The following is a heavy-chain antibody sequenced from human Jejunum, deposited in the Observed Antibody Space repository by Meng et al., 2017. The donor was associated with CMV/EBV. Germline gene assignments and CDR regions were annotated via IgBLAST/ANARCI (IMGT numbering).Heavy chain of an antibody. Sequence: VSSTDMSRVHQAPRRARVWVSVVHSGGSTYYAGSVKSRFTISRDNSKNTLYLQMNSLRAEDTAVYYCARRKYDSGDYYHHAFDIWGQGTLVTVSS. CDR2: VHSGGST. D-gene: IGHD3-22*01. CDR1: VSSTD. CDR3: ARRKYDSGDYYHHAFDI. V-gene: IGHV3-66*04. J-gene: IGHJ3*02.